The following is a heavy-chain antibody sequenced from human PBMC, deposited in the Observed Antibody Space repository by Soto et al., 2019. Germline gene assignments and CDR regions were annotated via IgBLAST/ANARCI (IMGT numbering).Heavy chain of an antibody. V-gene: IGHV3-48*02. CDR1: GFTFSSYT. D-gene: IGHD1-20*01. CDR2: ISSSGTSM. J-gene: IGHJ4*02. Sequence: EVHLVESGGGLVQPGGSLRLSCAASGFTFSSYTMDWVRQAPGKGPEWVSHISSSGTSMYYADSVKGRFTISRDNAEDSLYLQMHSLRNEDTAVYFCVRDYNFGFDHWDQGILVTVSS. CDR3: VRDYNFGFDH.